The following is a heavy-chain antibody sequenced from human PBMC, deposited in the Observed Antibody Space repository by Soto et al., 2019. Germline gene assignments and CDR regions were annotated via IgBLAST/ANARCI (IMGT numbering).Heavy chain of an antibody. CDR3: AKEKGQVLSYYYMDV. D-gene: IGHD3-10*01. CDR1: GFTFGSYA. Sequence: GGSLRLSCAASGFTFGSYAMSWVRQAPGKGLEWVSLISGSGDNTYYADYVKGRFTISRDNSKNTVYLQLNILRAEEAAVYYCAKEKGQVLSYYYMDVWGKGTTVTVSS. CDR2: ISGSGDNT. V-gene: IGHV3-23*01. J-gene: IGHJ6*03.